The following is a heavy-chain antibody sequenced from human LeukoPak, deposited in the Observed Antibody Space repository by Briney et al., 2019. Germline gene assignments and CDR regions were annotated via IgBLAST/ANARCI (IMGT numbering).Heavy chain of an antibody. J-gene: IGHJ3*02. Sequence: SETLSLTCTVAGGSISSSSYYLGWIRPPPRKALEWIGSIYYSGSTYYNPSLKSRVTISVDTSKNQFSLKLSSVTAADTAVYYCARTTGYYGAFDIWGQGTMVTVSS. CDR3: ARTTGYYGAFDI. V-gene: IGHV4-39*01. CDR2: IYYSGST. D-gene: IGHD1-1*01. CDR1: GGSISSSSYY.